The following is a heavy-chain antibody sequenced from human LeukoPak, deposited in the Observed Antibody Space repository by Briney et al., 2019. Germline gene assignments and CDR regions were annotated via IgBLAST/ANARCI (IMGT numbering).Heavy chain of an antibody. CDR1: GSSFTSYW. V-gene: IGHV5-10-1*01. CDR3: AGLDYGDYVGKYNWFDP. J-gene: IGHJ5*02. CDR2: IDPSDSYT. D-gene: IGHD4-17*01. Sequence: GESLKISCKGSGSSFTSYWISWVRQMPGKGLERIGRIDPSDSYTNYSPSFQGHVTISADKSISTAYLQWSSLKASDTAMYYCAGLDYGDYVGKYNWFDPWGQGTLVTVSS.